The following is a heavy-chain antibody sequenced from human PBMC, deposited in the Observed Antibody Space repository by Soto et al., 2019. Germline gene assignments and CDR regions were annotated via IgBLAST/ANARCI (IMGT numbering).Heavy chain of an antibody. J-gene: IGHJ6*02. CDR1: GFTFSSYD. CDR3: ARVRRIAAAGTGPYYYYGMDV. D-gene: IGHD6-13*01. Sequence: GGSLRLSCAASGFTFSSYDMHWVHQATGKGLEWVSAIGTAGDPYYPGSVKGRFTISRENAKNSLYLQMNSLRAGDTAVYYCARVRRIAAAGTGPYYYYGMDVWGQGTTVTVSS. CDR2: IGTAGDP. V-gene: IGHV3-13*05.